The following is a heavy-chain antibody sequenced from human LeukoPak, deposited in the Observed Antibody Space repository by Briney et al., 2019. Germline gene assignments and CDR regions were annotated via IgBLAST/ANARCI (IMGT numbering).Heavy chain of an antibody. V-gene: IGHV3-30*03. J-gene: IGHJ4*02. CDR2: ISYDGSNK. Sequence: GGSLRLSCATSGFTFSSYGMYWVRQAPGKGLEWVAVISYDGSNKYYADSVKGRFTISRDNSKNTLYLQMNSLRAEDTAVYYCASASLSGSLLPRDYWGQGTLVTVSS. CDR1: GFTFSSYG. CDR3: ASASLSGSLLPRDY. D-gene: IGHD1-26*01.